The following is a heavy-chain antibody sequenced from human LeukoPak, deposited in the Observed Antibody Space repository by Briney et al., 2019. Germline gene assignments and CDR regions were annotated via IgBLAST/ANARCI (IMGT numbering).Heavy chain of an antibody. Sequence: ASVKVSCKASGYTFTSYGISWVRQAPGQGLEWMGWISAYNGNTNYAQKLQGRVTMTTDTSTSTAYMELRSLRSDDTAVYYCARDRPYYYDSSGYLPDYWGQGTLVTVSS. D-gene: IGHD3-22*01. CDR2: ISAYNGNT. V-gene: IGHV1-18*01. CDR3: ARDRPYYYDSSGYLPDY. J-gene: IGHJ4*02. CDR1: GYTFTSYG.